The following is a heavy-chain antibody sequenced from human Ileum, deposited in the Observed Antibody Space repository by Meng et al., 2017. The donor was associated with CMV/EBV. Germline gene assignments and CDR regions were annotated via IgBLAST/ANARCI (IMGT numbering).Heavy chain of an antibody. Sequence: GESLKISCSVSGITFSDAWMSWVRQAPGKGLEWVGRLKVTADGVTTDYAAPVKGRFTVSRDISKNTLYLQMHSLNSEDTGMYYCIWHTTTSCYFDLWGHGKLVNGAS. D-gene: IGHD2-2*01. CDR3: IWHTTTSCYFDL. CDR2: LKVTADGVTT. V-gene: IGHV3-15*01. J-gene: IGHJ4*01. CDR1: GITFSDAW.